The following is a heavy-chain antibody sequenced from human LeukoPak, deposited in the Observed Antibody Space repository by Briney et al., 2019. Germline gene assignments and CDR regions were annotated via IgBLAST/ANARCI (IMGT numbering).Heavy chain of an antibody. V-gene: IGHV4-59*01. Sequence: PSETLSLTCTVSGGSISSYYWSWIRQPPGKGLEWIGYIYYSGSTNYNPSLKSRVTISVDTSKNQFSLKLSSVTAADTAVYYCARAASGSGWYGGDYWGQGTLVTVSS. D-gene: IGHD6-19*01. J-gene: IGHJ4*02. CDR2: IYYSGST. CDR1: GGSISSYY. CDR3: ARAASGSGWYGGDY.